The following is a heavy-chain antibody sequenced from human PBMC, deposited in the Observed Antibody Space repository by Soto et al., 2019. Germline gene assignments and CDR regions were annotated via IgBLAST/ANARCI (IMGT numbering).Heavy chain of an antibody. V-gene: IGHV4-30-4*01. J-gene: IGHJ6*02. CDR2: IYYGGST. D-gene: IGHD3-22*01. Sequence: SETLSLTCSVSGGSIRSGDYYWSWIRQPPGKGLEWIGYIYYGGSTYYTPSLKSRLTITIDTSKNQFSLQLSSVTAADTAVYYCARDRGALGFYDSGGYYSYGMDVLGQWTTVT. CDR3: ARDRGALGFYDSGGYYSYGMDV. CDR1: GGSIRSGDYY.